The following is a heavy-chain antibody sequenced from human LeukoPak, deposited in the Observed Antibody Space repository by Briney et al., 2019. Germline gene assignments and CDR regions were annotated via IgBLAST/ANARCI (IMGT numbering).Heavy chain of an antibody. CDR2: INAGNGNT. Sequence: GASVKVSCKASGCTFTTSAIHWVRQAPGQRLEWMGWINAGNGNTKHSQKFQGRVTITRDTSASTAYMELSSLRFEDTAVYYCARVLCSGGTCYTLGYWGQGTLVTVSS. D-gene: IGHD2-15*01. V-gene: IGHV1-3*01. CDR3: ARVLCSGGTCYTLGY. J-gene: IGHJ4*02. CDR1: GCTFTTSA.